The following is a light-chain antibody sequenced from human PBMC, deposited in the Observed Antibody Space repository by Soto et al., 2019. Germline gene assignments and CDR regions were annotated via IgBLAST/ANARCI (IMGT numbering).Light chain of an antibody. CDR3: QQYASATIT. CDR2: TAS. J-gene: IGKJ5*01. CDR1: QSVTSNY. V-gene: IGKV3-20*01. Sequence: IVLTQSPGTVSLSPGERATLSCRASQSVTSNYLAWYQQKPGQAPRLLMHTASRRATGIPDRFGGSGSGTDFTLTISRLDPEDFGVYSCQQYASATITFGKGTRMEIK.